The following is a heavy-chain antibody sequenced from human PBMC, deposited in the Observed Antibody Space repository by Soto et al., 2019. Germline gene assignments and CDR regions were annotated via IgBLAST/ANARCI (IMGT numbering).Heavy chain of an antibody. Sequence: QLQLQESGPGLVKPSETLSLTCTISGGSISSSSYYWGWIRQPPGKGLEWIGSIYYSGSTYYNPSLKSRVPISVETAKNQFSLNLSPVTAADTAVYYCARPYCGGDCYSPSYWFDPWGQGTLVTVSS. CDR2: IYYSGST. V-gene: IGHV4-39*01. D-gene: IGHD2-21*02. CDR1: GGSISSSSYY. J-gene: IGHJ5*02. CDR3: ARPYCGGDCYSPSYWFDP.